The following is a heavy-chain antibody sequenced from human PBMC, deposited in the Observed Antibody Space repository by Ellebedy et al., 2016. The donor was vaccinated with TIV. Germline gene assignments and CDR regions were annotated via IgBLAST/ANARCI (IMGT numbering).Heavy chain of an antibody. CDR2: IYPGDSDT. CDR3: ATSLLRWSVGY. J-gene: IGHJ4*02. V-gene: IGHV5-51*01. CDR1: GYSFTSYW. D-gene: IGHD4-23*01. Sequence: GGSLRLSXKGSGYSFTSYWIGWVRQMPGKGLEWMGIIYPGDSDTRYSPSFQGQVTISADKSISTAYLQWSSLKASDTAMYYCATSLLRWSVGYWGQGTLVTVSS.